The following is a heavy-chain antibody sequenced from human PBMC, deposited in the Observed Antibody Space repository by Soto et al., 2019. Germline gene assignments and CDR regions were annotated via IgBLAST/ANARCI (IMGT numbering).Heavy chain of an antibody. CDR1: GFSLSTSGVG. Sequence: QITLKESGATLVKPTQTLTLTCTFSGFSLSTSGVGVGWIRQPPGKALEWLALIYWNDDKRYSPSLKSRLTISKDTPKNQGVLTMTNMDPVDTATYYCAHSSYPWIQLWIPHFDYWGQGTLVTVSS. J-gene: IGHJ4*02. V-gene: IGHV2-5*01. D-gene: IGHD5-18*01. CDR3: AHSSYPWIQLWIPHFDY. CDR2: IYWNDDK.